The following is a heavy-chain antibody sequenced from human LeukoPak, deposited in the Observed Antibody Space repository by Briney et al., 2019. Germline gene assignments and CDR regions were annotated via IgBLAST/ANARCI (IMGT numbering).Heavy chain of an antibody. CDR1: GFTFSNHG. J-gene: IGHJ3*02. Sequence: GGTLRLFCAASGFTFSNHGMNWVRQAPGMGLEWVSGIGPSGTSTYYADSVKGRFTIFRDNSKNTLYLQMNSLRAEDTALYYCAKEAFDIWGQGTMVTVSS. CDR2: IGPSGTST. V-gene: IGHV3-23*01. CDR3: AKEAFDI.